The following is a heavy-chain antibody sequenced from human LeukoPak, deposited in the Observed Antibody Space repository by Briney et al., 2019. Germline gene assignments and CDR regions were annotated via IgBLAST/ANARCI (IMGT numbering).Heavy chain of an antibody. D-gene: IGHD2-15*01. CDR2: INPNSGGT. J-gene: IGHJ4*02. Sequence: ASVKVSRKASGYTFTGYYMHWVRQDPGQGLEWLGRINPNSGGTNYAQKFQGRVTMTRDTSISTAYMELSRLRSDDTAVYYCARAIVVVGSQSRVPDDYWGQGTLVTVSS. CDR1: GYTFTGYY. V-gene: IGHV1-2*06. CDR3: ARAIVVVGSQSRVPDDY.